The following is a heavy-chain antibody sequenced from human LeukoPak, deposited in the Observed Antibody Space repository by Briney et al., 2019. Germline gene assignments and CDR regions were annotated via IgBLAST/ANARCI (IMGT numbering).Heavy chain of an antibody. Sequence: PGGSLRLSCAASEVHAMTWVRQGPGKGLEWVSAISRSGGSTYYADSVKGRFTVSRDNSKNTLYLEMTNLRAEDAAVYFCAMDPNGDYLGAFDFWGQGTLVTVSS. V-gene: IGHV3-23*01. CDR3: AMDPNGDYLGAFDF. D-gene: IGHD4-17*01. CDR2: ISRSGGST. CDR1: EVHA. J-gene: IGHJ3*01.